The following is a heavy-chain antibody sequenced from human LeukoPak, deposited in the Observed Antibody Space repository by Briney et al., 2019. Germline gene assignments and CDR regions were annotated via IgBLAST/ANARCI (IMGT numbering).Heavy chain of an antibody. CDR1: GFTFSSYS. CDR2: ISSSSYI. D-gene: IGHD5-18*01. V-gene: IGHV3-21*01. Sequence: PGGSLRLSCAASGFTFSSYSMNWVRQAPGKGLEWVSSISSSSYIYYADSVKGRFTISRDNAKNSLYLQMNSLRAEDTAVYYCARDVFTLDTAMVYWGQGTLVTVSS. CDR3: ARDVFTLDTAMVY. J-gene: IGHJ4*02.